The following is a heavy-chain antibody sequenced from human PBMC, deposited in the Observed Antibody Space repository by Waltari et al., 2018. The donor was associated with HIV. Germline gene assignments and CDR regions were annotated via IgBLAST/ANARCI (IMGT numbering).Heavy chain of an antibody. V-gene: IGHV1-69*08. CDR1: GGAFVSHS. Sequence: QVHLVQSGAEVKKPGSSVKVSCKASGGAFVSHSFNWMRQAPGQGLEWMGMAIPMFGTTNYARKFQGRVTITADKSTTTAYMELNGLRRDDTAVYYCASARETMGVDFDSWGQGTLVTVS. D-gene: IGHD3-3*01. CDR2: AIPMFGTT. CDR3: ASARETMGVDFDS. J-gene: IGHJ5*01.